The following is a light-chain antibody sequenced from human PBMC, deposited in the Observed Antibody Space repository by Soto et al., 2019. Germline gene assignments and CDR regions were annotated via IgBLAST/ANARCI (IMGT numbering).Light chain of an antibody. CDR2: AAS. CDR3: QQLRMYPST. CDR1: QDIAIY. J-gene: IGKJ4*01. V-gene: IGKV1-9*01. Sequence: IQLTQSPSSLSASVGDRVTITCRASQDIAIYLAWYQQKPGEAPKLLIYAASTLYGGVPSRFSGSGSGTDVALTITSLQAEDFATYYCQQLRMYPSTCGGGTKVEIK.